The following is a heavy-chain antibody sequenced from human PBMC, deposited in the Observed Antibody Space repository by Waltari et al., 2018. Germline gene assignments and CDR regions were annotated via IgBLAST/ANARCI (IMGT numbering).Heavy chain of an antibody. Sequence: QVQLQQWGAGLLKPSETLSLPCAVYGGSFSGYYWSWIRQPPGKGLEWIGEINHSGSTNYNPSLKSRVTISVDTSKNQFSLKLSSVTAADTAVYYCARVRGSRGFDYWGQGTLVTVSS. J-gene: IGHJ4*02. CDR2: INHSGST. V-gene: IGHV4-34*01. CDR3: ARVRGSRGFDY. CDR1: GGSFSGYY. D-gene: IGHD1-26*01.